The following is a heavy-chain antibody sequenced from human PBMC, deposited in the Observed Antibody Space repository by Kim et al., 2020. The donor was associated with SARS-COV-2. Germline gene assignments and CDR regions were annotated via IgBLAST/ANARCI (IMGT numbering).Heavy chain of an antibody. CDR1: GFTFSSYG. CDR3: AKEKGSGEIDY. CDR2: ISYDGSNK. D-gene: IGHD2-15*01. V-gene: IGHV3-30*18. J-gene: IGHJ4*02. Sequence: LSLTCAASGFTFSSYGMHWVRQAPGKGLEWVAVISYDGSNKYYADSVKGRFTISRDNSKNTLYLQMNSLRAEDTAVYYCAKEKGSGEIDYWGQGTLV.